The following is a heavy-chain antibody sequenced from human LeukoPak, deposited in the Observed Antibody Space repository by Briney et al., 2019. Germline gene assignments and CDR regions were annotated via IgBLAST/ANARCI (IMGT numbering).Heavy chain of an antibody. D-gene: IGHD6-25*01. V-gene: IGHV4-59*01. J-gene: IGHJ4*02. CDR2: IFYSGSS. CDR1: GDSLNSYY. Sequence: SETLSLTCTVSGDSLNSYYWSWIRQPPGEGLQWIGYIFYSGSSNYNASLRSRVAISVDTSKNQFSLKLTSVAAADTAVYYCAGRAARFFDYWGQGILVTVSS. CDR3: AGRAARFFDY.